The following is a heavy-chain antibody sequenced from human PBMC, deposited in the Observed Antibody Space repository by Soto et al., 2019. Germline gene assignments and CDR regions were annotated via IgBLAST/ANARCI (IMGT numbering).Heavy chain of an antibody. Sequence: PSETLSLTCTVSGGSISSGGYYWSWIRQHPGKGLEWIGYIYYSGSTYYNPSLKSRVTISVDTSKNQFSLKLSSVTAADTAVYYCAREATLDTAMVTSWFDPWGQGTLVTVSS. D-gene: IGHD5-18*01. CDR2: IYYSGST. V-gene: IGHV4-31*03. CDR1: GGSISSGGYY. J-gene: IGHJ5*02. CDR3: AREATLDTAMVTSWFDP.